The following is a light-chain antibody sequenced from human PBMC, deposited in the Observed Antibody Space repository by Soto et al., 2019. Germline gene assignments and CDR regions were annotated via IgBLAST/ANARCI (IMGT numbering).Light chain of an antibody. V-gene: IGKV3-20*01. CDR2: GAS. CDR1: QSVSSSY. Sequence: EIVLTQSPGTLSLSPGERATLSCRASQSVSSSYLAWYQQKPGQAPRLLIYGASSRATGIPDRFRGSGSGTDFPLTISRLEPEDFAVYYCQQYGSSPPKYTFGQGTKLEIK. J-gene: IGKJ2*01. CDR3: QQYGSSPPKYT.